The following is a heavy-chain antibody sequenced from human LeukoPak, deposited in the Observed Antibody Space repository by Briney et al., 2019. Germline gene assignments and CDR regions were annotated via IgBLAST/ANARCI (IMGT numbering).Heavy chain of an antibody. CDR3: ANHFACGSTTCPSFDD. Sequence: PGGSLRLSCVASGFAFGRYSMNWVRQAPGKGLEWVSSISHSGYDIYYADAVKGRFTISRDKAKNSLSLQMNNLRVEDTAVYYCANHFACGSTTCPSFDDWGQGTLVTVSS. J-gene: IGHJ4*02. D-gene: IGHD2-2*01. V-gene: IGHV3-21*01. CDR1: GFAFGRYS. CDR2: ISHSGYDI.